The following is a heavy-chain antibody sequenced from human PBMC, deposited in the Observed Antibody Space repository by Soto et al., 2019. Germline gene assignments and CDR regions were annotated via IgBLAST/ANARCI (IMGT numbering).Heavy chain of an antibody. CDR1: GGTSRNYV. CDR3: ASEGALRAYRYFDL. Sequence: GASVKVSCKASGGTSRNYVVSWVRQSPGQGLEWMGGITPILGTTNYARQFQGRVTISADESTSTAYMELSSLRSEDTAVYYCASEGALRAYRYFDLWGRGTLVTVSS. CDR2: ITPILGTT. V-gene: IGHV1-69*13. J-gene: IGHJ2*01. D-gene: IGHD3-16*01.